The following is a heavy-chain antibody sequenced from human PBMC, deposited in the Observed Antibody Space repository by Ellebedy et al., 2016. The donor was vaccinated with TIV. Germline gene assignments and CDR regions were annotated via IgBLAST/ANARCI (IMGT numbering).Heavy chain of an antibody. Sequence: GESLKISCAASGFTFSRNYMTWVRQAPGKGLEWVANIKEDGSDQYYVDSVKGRFTISRDNAKNSLYLQMNSLRVEETAVYYCARLNGWFADCWGQGTLVTVSS. CDR3: ARLNGWFADC. J-gene: IGHJ4*02. CDR1: GFTFSRNY. V-gene: IGHV3-7*01. CDR2: IKEDGSDQ. D-gene: IGHD6-19*01.